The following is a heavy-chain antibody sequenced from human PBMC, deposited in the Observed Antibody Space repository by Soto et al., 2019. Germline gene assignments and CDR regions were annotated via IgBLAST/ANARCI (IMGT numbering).Heavy chain of an antibody. CDR2: ISGSGGST. V-gene: IGHV3-23*01. D-gene: IGHD1-7*01. Sequence: EVQLLESGGGLVQPGGSLRLSCAASGFTFSSYAMRWVRQAPGKGLEWVSAISGSGGSTYYADSVKGRFTISRDNSKNTLYLQMNSLRAEDTAVYYCATDLDWNYEGFDYWGQGTLVTVSS. J-gene: IGHJ4*02. CDR1: GFTFSSYA. CDR3: ATDLDWNYEGFDY.